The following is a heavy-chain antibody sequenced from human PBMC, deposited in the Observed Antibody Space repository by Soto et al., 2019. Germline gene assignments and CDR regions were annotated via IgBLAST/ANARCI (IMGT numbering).Heavy chain of an antibody. D-gene: IGHD5-12*01. CDR1: GASIAGGSYY. CDR3: ARDQYSGYDFAL. V-gene: IGHV4-30-4*01. CDR2: IPSRGRP. Sequence: QVQLRESGPGLVKPSQTLSLSCSVSGASIAGGSYYWSWIRQPPGKGLEWIGYIPSRGRPFYNPSLTSLVTISADTSNNHLSLQMTSLTAADTAVYYCARDQYSGYDFALWGQGTLVTVSS. J-gene: IGHJ4*02.